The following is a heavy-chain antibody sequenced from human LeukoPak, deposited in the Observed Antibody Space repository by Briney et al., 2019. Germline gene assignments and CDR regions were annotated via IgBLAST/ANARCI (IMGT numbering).Heavy chain of an antibody. Sequence: PSETLSLTCTVSGGSISSGDYYWSWIRQPPGKGLGWIAYMYYSGSTYYNPSLKSRVTMSAGTSKNQLSLKLSSVTAANTAVYYCARPYYYDSRIDPWGQGILVTVS. CDR3: ARPYYYDSRIDP. CDR2: MYYSGST. CDR1: GGSISSGDYY. V-gene: IGHV4-30-4*01. D-gene: IGHD3-22*01. J-gene: IGHJ5*02.